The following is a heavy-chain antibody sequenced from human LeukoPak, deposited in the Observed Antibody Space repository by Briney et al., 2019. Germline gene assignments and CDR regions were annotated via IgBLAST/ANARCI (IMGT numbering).Heavy chain of an antibody. D-gene: IGHD3-3*01. Sequence: PGGSLRLSCTASGFTFNTYTMNWVRQAPGKGLEWVSSTSSSSSYIYYADSVKGRFTISRDNAKNSLYLQMNSLRAEDTAVYYCARRDYDFWSGPGWFDPWGQGTLVTVSS. V-gene: IGHV3-21*01. J-gene: IGHJ5*02. CDR3: ARRDYDFWSGPGWFDP. CDR2: TSSSSSYI. CDR1: GFTFNTYT.